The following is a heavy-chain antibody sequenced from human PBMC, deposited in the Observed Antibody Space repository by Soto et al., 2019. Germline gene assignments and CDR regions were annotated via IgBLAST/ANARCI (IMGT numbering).Heavy chain of an antibody. CDR1: GFTFSSYG. CDR2: IWYDGSNK. J-gene: IGHJ6*03. Sequence: GGSLRLSCAASGFTFSSYGMHWVRQAPGKGLEWVAVIWYDGSNKYYADSVKGRFTISRDNSKNTLYLQMNSLRAEDTAVYYCARIWDPSSGVGRIGRYYMDVWGKGTTVTVSS. D-gene: IGHD3-10*01. CDR3: ARIWDPSSGVGRIGRYYMDV. V-gene: IGHV3-33*01.